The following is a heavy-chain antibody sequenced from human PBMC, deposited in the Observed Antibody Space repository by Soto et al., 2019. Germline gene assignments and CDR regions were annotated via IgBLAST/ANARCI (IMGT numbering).Heavy chain of an antibody. D-gene: IGHD6-19*01. J-gene: IGHJ4*02. Sequence: EVQLLESGGGLVQPGGSLRLSCAASGFTFSSYAMNWVRQAPGKGLEWVSVISGSGGSTYYADSVKGRFTISRDNSKNALYLQRNSLRADDTAVYYCASRSSGWYFDYWGQGTLVTVSS. CDR1: GFTFSSYA. V-gene: IGHV3-23*01. CDR3: ASRSSGWYFDY. CDR2: ISGSGGST.